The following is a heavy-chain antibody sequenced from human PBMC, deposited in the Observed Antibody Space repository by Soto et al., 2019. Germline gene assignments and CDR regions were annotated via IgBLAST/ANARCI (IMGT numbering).Heavy chain of an antibody. CDR1: GFTFSSYA. CDR3: AKNLYWYCSSTSCSSYYYYGMDV. Sequence: EVQLLESGGGLVQPGGSLRLSCAASGFTFSSYAMSWVRQAPGKGLEWVSAISGSGGSTYYADSVKGRFTISRDNAKNTLYLQMNSLRAEDTAVYYCAKNLYWYCSSTSCSSYYYYGMDVWGQGTTVTVSS. CDR2: ISGSGGST. J-gene: IGHJ6*02. V-gene: IGHV3-23*01. D-gene: IGHD2-2*01.